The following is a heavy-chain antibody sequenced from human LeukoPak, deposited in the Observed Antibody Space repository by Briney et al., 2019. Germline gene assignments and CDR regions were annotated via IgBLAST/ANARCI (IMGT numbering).Heavy chain of an antibody. CDR1: GFTLSSYW. V-gene: IGHV3-7*01. D-gene: IGHD6-13*01. CDR2: IKQDGSEK. CDR3: ARDVPSSSWFCYYYYYMDV. Sequence: PRGSLRLSCAASGFTLSSYWMSWVRQAPGKGLEWVANIKQDGSEKYYVDSVKGRFTISRDNAKNSLYLQMNSLRAEDTAVYYCARDVPSSSWFCYYYYYMDVWGKGTTVTVSS. J-gene: IGHJ6*03.